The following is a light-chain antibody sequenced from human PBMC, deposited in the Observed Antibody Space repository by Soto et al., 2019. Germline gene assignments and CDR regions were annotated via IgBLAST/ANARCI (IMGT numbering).Light chain of an antibody. Sequence: DIQVTQSPPPVYASVGVRVTITSQASQSISVWLAWYQQKAGKAPNLLIYKASRLESGVPSMFSGSVTETEFTLTISGLQPGDSATYYCQQYNSYSPTFGQGTKVDIK. V-gene: IGKV1-5*03. J-gene: IGKJ1*01. CDR2: KAS. CDR3: QQYNSYSPT. CDR1: QSISVW.